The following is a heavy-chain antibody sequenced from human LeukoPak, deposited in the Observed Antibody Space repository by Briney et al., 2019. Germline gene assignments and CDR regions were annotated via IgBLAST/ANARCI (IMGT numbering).Heavy chain of an antibody. CDR2: INAYNGDT. D-gene: IGHD3-9*01. V-gene: IGHV1-18*01. CDR3: ARDGSGVWFDY. Sequence: ASVKXSCKASNYTFTSYGISWVRQXPGQGLEWMAWINAYNGDTNYAQKLQGRVTLTTDTSTSTAYMELRSLRSDDTAVYYCARDGSGVWFDYWGQGTMVTVSS. J-gene: IGHJ3*01. CDR1: NYTFTSYG.